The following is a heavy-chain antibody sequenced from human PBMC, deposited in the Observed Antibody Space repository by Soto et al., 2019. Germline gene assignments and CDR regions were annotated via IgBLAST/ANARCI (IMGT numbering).Heavy chain of an antibody. CDR1: GGSISSSIYY. CDR3: ARRDGDFDY. Sequence: SETLSLTCTVSGGSISSSIYYWGWIRQPPGKGLEWIGSIYYSGSTYYNPSLKSRVTISVDTSKNQFSLKLSSVTAADTAVYYCARRDGDFDYWGQGTLVTVSS. CDR2: IYYSGST. V-gene: IGHV4-39*01. J-gene: IGHJ4*02.